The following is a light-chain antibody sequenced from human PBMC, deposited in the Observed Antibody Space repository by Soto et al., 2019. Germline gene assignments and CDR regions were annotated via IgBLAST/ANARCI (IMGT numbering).Light chain of an antibody. J-gene: IGKJ1*01. V-gene: IGKV3-15*01. Sequence: EIVMTQSPGTLSVSPGERATLSCRASQTVSSNLAWYQQKPGQAPSLLIYGASTRATGIPARFSGSGSGTEFTLTISSLQSEVFAVYYCQQYNNWPWTFGQGTKVEIK. CDR2: GAS. CDR3: QQYNNWPWT. CDR1: QTVSSN.